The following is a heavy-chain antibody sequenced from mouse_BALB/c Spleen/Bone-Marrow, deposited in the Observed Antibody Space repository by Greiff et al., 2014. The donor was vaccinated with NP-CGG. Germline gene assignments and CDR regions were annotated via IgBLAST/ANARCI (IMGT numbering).Heavy chain of an antibody. Sequence: QVQLKQSGPGLVAPSQSLSITCTVSGFSLTGYGVSWVRQPPGKGLEWLGMIWGDGSTDYNSDLKSRLSITKDNSKSQVFLKMSSLQTDDTARYYCARDSFLITRALDYWGQGTSVTVSS. CDR2: IWGDGST. J-gene: IGHJ4*01. V-gene: IGHV2-6-7*01. CDR1: GFSLTGYG. CDR3: ARDSFLITRALDY. D-gene: IGHD2-4*01.